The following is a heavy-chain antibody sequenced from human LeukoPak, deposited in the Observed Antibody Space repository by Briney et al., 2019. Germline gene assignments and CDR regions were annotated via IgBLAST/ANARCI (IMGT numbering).Heavy chain of an antibody. CDR3: ARLYGDYSFDY. D-gene: IGHD4-17*01. Sequence: GGSLRLSCAASGFTFSSYAMSWVRQAPGKGLEWVSSISSSSSYIYYADSVKGRFTTSRDNAKNSLYLQMNSLRAEDTAVYYCARLYGDYSFDYWGQGTLVTVSS. CDR1: GFTFSSYA. V-gene: IGHV3-21*01. CDR2: ISSSSSYI. J-gene: IGHJ4*02.